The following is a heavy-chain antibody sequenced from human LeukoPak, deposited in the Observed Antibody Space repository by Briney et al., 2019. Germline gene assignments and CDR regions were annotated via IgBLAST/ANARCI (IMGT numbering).Heavy chain of an antibody. CDR3: ARDKGSSWSGGFDY. J-gene: IGHJ4*02. CDR2: ISSSSSYI. Sequence: GGSLRLSCAASGFTFSSYSMNWVRQAPGKGLEWVSSISSSSSYIYYADSVKGRFNISRDNAKNSLYLQMNSLRAEDTAVYYCARDKGSSWSGGFDYWGQGTLVTVSS. D-gene: IGHD6-13*01. CDR1: GFTFSSYS. V-gene: IGHV3-21*01.